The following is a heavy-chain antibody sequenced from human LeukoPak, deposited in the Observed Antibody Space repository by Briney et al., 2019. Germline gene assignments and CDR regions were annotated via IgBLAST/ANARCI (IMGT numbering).Heavy chain of an antibody. CDR3: AKDLCAVTTGCAFDI. Sequence: GRSLRLSCAASGFTFDDYAMHWVRQAPGKGLEGVSGISWNSGSIGYADSVKGRFTISRDNAKNSLYLQMNSLRAEDMALYYCAKDLCAVTTGCAFDIWGQGTMVTVSS. V-gene: IGHV3-9*03. J-gene: IGHJ3*02. D-gene: IGHD4-17*01. CDR2: ISWNSGSI. CDR1: GFTFDDYA.